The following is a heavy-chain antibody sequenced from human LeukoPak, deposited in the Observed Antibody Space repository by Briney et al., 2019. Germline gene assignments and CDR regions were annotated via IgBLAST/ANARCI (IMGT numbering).Heavy chain of an antibody. D-gene: IGHD6-13*01. V-gene: IGHV4-61*02. CDR2: ISSSGST. Sequence: SETLSLTCTVSGDSISSGDYYWSWIRQPAGKGLEWIGRISSSGSTNYNPSLKSRVTISVDTSKNQFSLKLSSVTAADTAVYYCARLTAAGTTAVYYYYMDVWGKGTTVTISS. J-gene: IGHJ6*03. CDR3: ARLTAAGTTAVYYYYMDV. CDR1: GDSISSGDYY.